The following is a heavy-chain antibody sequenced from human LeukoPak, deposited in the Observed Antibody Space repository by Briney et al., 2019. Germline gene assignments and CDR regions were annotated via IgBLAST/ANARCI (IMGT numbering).Heavy chain of an antibody. D-gene: IGHD6-13*01. J-gene: IGHJ6*02. CDR2: IIPILGIA. CDR1: GGTFSSYA. V-gene: IGHV1-69*04. Sequence: VASVKVSCKASGGTFSSYAISWVRQAPGQGLEWMGRIIPILGIANYAQKFQGRVTITADKSTSTAYMELSSLRSEDTAVYYCARGDTAAAGLPFSYYGMDVWGQGTTVTVSS. CDR3: ARGDTAAAGLPFSYYGMDV.